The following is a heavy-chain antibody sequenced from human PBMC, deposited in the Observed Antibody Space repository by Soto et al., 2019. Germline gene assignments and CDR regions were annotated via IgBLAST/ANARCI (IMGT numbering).Heavy chain of an antibody. J-gene: IGHJ6*02. CDR2: IKEDGSDK. CDR3: ARGHYGMDV. CDR1: GFTFSHHW. V-gene: IGHV3-7*03. Sequence: GGSLRLSCVASGFTFSHHWISWARQAPGKGLEWVANIKEDGSDKYYMDSVKGRFTISRDNAENSVYPQMNSLRAEDTAVYYCARGHYGMDVWGQGTTVTVSS.